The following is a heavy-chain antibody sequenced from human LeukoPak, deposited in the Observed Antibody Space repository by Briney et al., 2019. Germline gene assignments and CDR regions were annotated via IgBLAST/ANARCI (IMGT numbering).Heavy chain of an antibody. Sequence: ASVKVSCKVSGYTLTELSMHWVRQAPGKGLEWMGGFDPEDGETIYAQKFQGRVTMTEDTSTDTAYMELSSLRSEDTAVYYCARGPSVLLWFGELLPFDYWGQGTLVTVSS. CDR3: ARGPSVLLWFGELLPFDY. CDR1: GYTLTELS. D-gene: IGHD3-10*01. V-gene: IGHV1-24*01. J-gene: IGHJ4*02. CDR2: FDPEDGET.